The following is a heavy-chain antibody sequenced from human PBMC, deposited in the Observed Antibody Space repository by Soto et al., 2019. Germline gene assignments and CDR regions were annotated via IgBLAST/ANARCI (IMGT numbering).Heavy chain of an antibody. V-gene: IGHV3-20*01. J-gene: IGHJ2*01. CDR1: GFTFDDYG. CDR2: INWNGGST. D-gene: IGHD4-17*01. CDR3: AREGATVDHSRDWHFDL. Sequence: PGGSLRLSCAASGFTFDDYGMSWVRQAPGKGLEWVSGINWNGGSTGYADSAKGRFTISRDNAKNSLYLQMNSLRAEDTALYHCAREGATVDHSRDWHFDLWGRGTLVPVSS.